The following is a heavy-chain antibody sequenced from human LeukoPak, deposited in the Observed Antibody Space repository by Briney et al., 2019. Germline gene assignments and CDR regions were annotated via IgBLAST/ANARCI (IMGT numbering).Heavy chain of an antibody. Sequence: ASVKVSCKVSGYTLTELSMHWVRQAPGKGLEWMGGFDPEDGETIYAQKFQGRVTMTEDTSTDTAYMEPSSLRSEDTAVYYCATACYYDSSGYYYFDYWGQGILVTVSS. CDR2: FDPEDGET. CDR3: ATACYYDSSGYYYFDY. V-gene: IGHV1-24*01. CDR1: GYTLTELS. D-gene: IGHD3-22*01. J-gene: IGHJ4*02.